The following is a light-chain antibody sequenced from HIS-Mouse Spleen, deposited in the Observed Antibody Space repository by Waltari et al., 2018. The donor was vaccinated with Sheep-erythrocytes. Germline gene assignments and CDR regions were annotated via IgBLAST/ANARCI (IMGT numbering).Light chain of an antibody. CDR1: QSVSSN. V-gene: IGKV3-15*01. CDR3: QQYNNWPYT. J-gene: IGKJ2*01. Sequence: EIVMTQSPATLSVSPGERATLSCRASQSVSSNLAWYQQKPGQAPRLLIYGASPRATVIPARFSGSGSVTEFTLTISSLQSEDFAVYYCQQYNNWPYTFGQGTKL. CDR2: GAS.